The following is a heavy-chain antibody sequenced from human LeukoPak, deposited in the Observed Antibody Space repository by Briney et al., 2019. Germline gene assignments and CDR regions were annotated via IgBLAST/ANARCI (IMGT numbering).Heavy chain of an antibody. Sequence: SETLSLTCDVSGGSISSGLYSWSWIRQPLGKGLEWIGYIYHTGSTYYNPSLKSRVTTSVDTSKNQFSLRLSSVTAADTAVYYCARLQYCSGTSCYWFDPWGQGTLVTVSS. CDR2: IYHTGST. CDR3: ARLQYCSGTSCYWFDP. D-gene: IGHD2-2*01. CDR1: GGSISSGLYS. J-gene: IGHJ5*02. V-gene: IGHV4-30-2*01.